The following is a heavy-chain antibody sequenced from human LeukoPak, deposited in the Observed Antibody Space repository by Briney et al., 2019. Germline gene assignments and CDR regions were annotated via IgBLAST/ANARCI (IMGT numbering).Heavy chain of an antibody. J-gene: IGHJ3*02. V-gene: IGHV4-34*01. CDR3: ARVSESDYDYVWGSYDDAFDI. CDR2: IYYSGST. Sequence: PSETLSLTCAVYGGSFSGYYWSWIRQPPGKGLEWIGSIYYSGSTYYNPSLKSRVTISVDTSKNQFSLKLSSVTAADTAVYYCARVSESDYDYVWGSYDDAFDIWGQGTMVTVSS. D-gene: IGHD3-16*01. CDR1: GGSFSGYY.